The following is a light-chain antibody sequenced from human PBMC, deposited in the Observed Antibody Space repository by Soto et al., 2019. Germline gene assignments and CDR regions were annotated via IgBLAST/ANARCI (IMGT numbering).Light chain of an antibody. CDR1: SSDIGGYNH. J-gene: IGLJ1*01. CDR2: EVT. CDR3: SSFTSTTTLYV. Sequence: QSALTQPASVSGSPGQSITISCTGTSSDIGGYNHVSWYQQHPGKVPKLIIFEVTTRPSGVSNRFSGSKSGNTASLTISGLQADDEADYYCSSFTSTTTLYVFGTGTKVTVL. V-gene: IGLV2-14*01.